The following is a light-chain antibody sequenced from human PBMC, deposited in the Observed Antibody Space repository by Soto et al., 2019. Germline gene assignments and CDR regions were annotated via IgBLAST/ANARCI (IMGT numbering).Light chain of an antibody. J-gene: IGLJ2*01. CDR3: CSYAGSSTFE. CDR1: SSDVGTYNL. CDR2: EVS. V-gene: IGLV2-23*02. Sequence: QSALTQPASVSGSPGQSITISCTGTSSDVGTYNLVSWYQHHPGKAPKLMIYEVSKRPSETSNRFSGSKSGNTASLTIIGLQAEDEADYYCCSYAGSSTFEFGGGTKLTVL.